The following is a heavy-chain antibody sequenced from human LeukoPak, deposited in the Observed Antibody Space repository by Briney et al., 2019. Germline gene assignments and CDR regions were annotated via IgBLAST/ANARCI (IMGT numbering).Heavy chain of an antibody. D-gene: IGHD4-17*01. CDR2: INGGNGNT. Sequence: GASVKVSCKASGYTFTSYAMHWVRQAPGQRLEWMGWINGGNGNTKYSQKFQGRVTITRDTSARTAYMELSSLKSEDTAVYYCARDHAVTTFYYFDYWGQGTLVTVSS. CDR1: GYTFTSYA. V-gene: IGHV1-3*01. J-gene: IGHJ4*02. CDR3: ARDHAVTTFYYFDY.